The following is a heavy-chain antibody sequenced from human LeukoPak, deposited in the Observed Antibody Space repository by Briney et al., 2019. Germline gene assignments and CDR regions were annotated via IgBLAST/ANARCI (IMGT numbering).Heavy chain of an antibody. Sequence: ASLKVSSKASGYTFTSYDINWVRQATGQGLEWMGWMNPNSGNTGYAQKFQGRVTITRNTSISTAYMELSSLRSEDTAVYYCARGRGSSGWYYFDYWGQGTLVTVSS. CDR3: ARGRGSSGWYYFDY. D-gene: IGHD6-19*01. J-gene: IGHJ4*02. CDR1: GYTFTSYD. CDR2: MNPNSGNT. V-gene: IGHV1-8*03.